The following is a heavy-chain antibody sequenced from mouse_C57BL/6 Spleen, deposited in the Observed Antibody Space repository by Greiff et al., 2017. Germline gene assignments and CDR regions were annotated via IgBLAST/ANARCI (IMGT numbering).Heavy chain of an antibody. Sequence: QVQLKQPGAELVRPGTSVKLSCKASGYTFTSYWMHWVKQRPGQGLEWIGVIDPSDSYTNYNQKFKGKATLTVDTSSSTAYMQLSSLTSEDSAVYYCARRGYGSSYFDYWGQGTTLTVSS. J-gene: IGHJ2*01. V-gene: IGHV1-59*01. D-gene: IGHD1-1*01. CDR1: GYTFTSYW. CDR3: ARRGYGSSYFDY. CDR2: IDPSDSYT.